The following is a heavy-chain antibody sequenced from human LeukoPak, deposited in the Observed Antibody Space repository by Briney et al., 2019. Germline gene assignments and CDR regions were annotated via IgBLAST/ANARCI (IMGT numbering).Heavy chain of an antibody. CDR2: ISSGDNT. Sequence: GGSLRLSCAASGFTVNNNYMNWVRQAPGKGLEWVSVISSGDNTYYADSVKGRFTISRDNSKNTLYLQMNSLRAEDTALYYCAREKNDIVLTSYYFDYWGQGTLVTVSS. J-gene: IGHJ4*02. D-gene: IGHD2-8*01. CDR1: GFTVNNNY. CDR3: AREKNDIVLTSYYFDY. V-gene: IGHV3-53*01.